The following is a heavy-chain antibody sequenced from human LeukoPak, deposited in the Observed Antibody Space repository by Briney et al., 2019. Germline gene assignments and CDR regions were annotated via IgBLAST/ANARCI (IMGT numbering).Heavy chain of an antibody. Sequence: SQTLSLACAISGDSVSSNSAAWNWIRRSPPRGLEWLGRTYYRSKWYYDYAVAVKSRISINPDTSKNQFSLQSSSVTPEDTAVYYCARDPVGGSTIFDYWGQGTLVTVSS. J-gene: IGHJ4*02. V-gene: IGHV6-1*01. D-gene: IGHD1-26*01. CDR2: TYYRSKWYY. CDR3: ARDPVGGSTIFDY. CDR1: GDSVSSNSAA.